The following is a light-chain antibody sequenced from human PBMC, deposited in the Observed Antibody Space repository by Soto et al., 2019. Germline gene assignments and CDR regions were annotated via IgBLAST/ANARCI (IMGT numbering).Light chain of an antibody. J-gene: IGKJ4*01. V-gene: IGKV1-9*01. Sequence: IQLTQSPASLSASVGARVTFTCRASQDIAIYLAWYQQKPGEAPNLLIHTASTLHGGVPSRFSGSGSGTDGTITITSLQAEDCATYYCQQTRAYPSTFGGGTKVDIK. CDR3: QQTRAYPST. CDR2: TAS. CDR1: QDIAIY.